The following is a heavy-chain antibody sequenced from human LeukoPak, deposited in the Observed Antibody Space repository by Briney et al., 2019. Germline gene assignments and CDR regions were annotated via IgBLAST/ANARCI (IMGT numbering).Heavy chain of an antibody. CDR2: IYSRGGT. Sequence: GGSLRLSCAASGFTVSSNYMSWVRQAPGKGLEWVSVIYSRGGTYYADSVQGRFTISRDASKNTLFLQMNSLRADDTAVYYCARKTDSSGSGDYWGQGTLVTVSS. CDR1: GFTVSSNY. CDR3: ARKTDSSGSGDY. V-gene: IGHV3-53*01. D-gene: IGHD3-22*01. J-gene: IGHJ4*02.